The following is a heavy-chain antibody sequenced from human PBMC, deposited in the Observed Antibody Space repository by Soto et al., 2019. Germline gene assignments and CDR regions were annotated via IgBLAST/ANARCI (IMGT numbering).Heavy chain of an antibody. CDR3: ARGGADYEVGGYFDY. J-gene: IGHJ4*02. CDR2: ISYDGSNK. D-gene: IGHD4-17*01. Sequence: SLRLSCAAPGFTFSSYAMHWVRQAPGKGLEWVAVISYDGSNKYYAYSVKGRFTISRDNSKNTLYLQMNSLRAEDTAVYYCARGGADYEVGGYFDYWGQGTLVTVSS. V-gene: IGHV3-30-3*01. CDR1: GFTFSSYA.